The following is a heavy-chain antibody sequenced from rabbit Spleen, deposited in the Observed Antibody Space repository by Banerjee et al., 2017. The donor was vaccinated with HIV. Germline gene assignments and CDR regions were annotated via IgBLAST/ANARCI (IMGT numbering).Heavy chain of an antibody. J-gene: IGHJ6*01. V-gene: IGHV1S40*01. CDR3: ARESSYAGYADYGYAARYYGMDL. D-gene: IGHD6-1*01. CDR1: GFSFSSSYY. CDR2: IDIGSRDCT. Sequence: QSLEESGGGLVQPEGSLELSCTASGFSFSSSYYMCWVRQAPGQGLAWIACIDIGSRDCTYYASWAKGRFIISKTSSTTVTLQMTSLTVADTATYFCARESSYAGYADYGYAARYYGMDLWGQGTLVTVS.